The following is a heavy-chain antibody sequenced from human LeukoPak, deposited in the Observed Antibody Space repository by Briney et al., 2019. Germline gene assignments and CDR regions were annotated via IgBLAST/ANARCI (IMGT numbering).Heavy chain of an antibody. J-gene: IGHJ4*02. CDR3: ARGKWELYPFDY. Sequence: SGGSLRLSCAASGFTVSSNYMSWVRQAPGKGLEWVSVIYSGGSTYYADSVKGRFTISRDNSKNTLYLQMNSLRAEDTAVYYCARGKWELYPFDYWGQGTLVTVSS. D-gene: IGHD1-26*01. CDR1: GFTVSSNY. V-gene: IGHV3-66*01. CDR2: IYSGGST.